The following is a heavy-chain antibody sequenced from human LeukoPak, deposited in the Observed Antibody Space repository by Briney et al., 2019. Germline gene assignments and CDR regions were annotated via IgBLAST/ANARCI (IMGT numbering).Heavy chain of an antibody. Sequence: SETLSLTCAVYGGSFSGYYWSWIRQPPGKGLEWIGRIYTSGSTNYNPSLKSRVTMSVDTSKNQFSLKLSSVTAADTAVYYCARDVNYYYGMDVWGQGTTVTVSS. CDR1: GGSFSGYY. CDR3: ARDVNYYYGMDV. CDR2: IYTSGST. J-gene: IGHJ6*02. V-gene: IGHV4-4*07.